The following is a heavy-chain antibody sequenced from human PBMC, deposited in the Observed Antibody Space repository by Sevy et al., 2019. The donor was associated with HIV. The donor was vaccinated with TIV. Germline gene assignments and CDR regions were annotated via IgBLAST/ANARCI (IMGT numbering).Heavy chain of an antibody. CDR3: ARVGGCSSTSCFAYWFDP. CDR2: IKEDGSEN. J-gene: IGHJ5*02. Sequence: GGSLRLSCAASGFIFSNHGMHWVRQAPGKGLEWVANIKEDGSENYYVDSVKGRFTISRDNAKNSLYLQMNSLRAEDTAVYYCARVGGCSSTSCFAYWFDPWGQGTLVTVSS. CDR1: GFIFSNHG. V-gene: IGHV3-7*03. D-gene: IGHD2-2*01.